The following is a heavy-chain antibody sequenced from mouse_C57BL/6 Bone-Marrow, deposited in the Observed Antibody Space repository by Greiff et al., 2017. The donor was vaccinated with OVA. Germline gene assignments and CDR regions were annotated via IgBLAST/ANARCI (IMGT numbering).Heavy chain of an antibody. CDR2: IDPSDSYT. V-gene: IGHV1-59*01. Sequence: QVQLQQPGAELVRPGTSVKLSCKASGYTFTSYWMHWVKQRPGQGLEWIGVIDPSDSYTNYNQKFKGKATLTVDTSSSTAYMQLSSLTSEGSAVYYCAGYGFAYWGQGTLVTVSA. J-gene: IGHJ3*01. CDR3: AGYGFAY. D-gene: IGHD2-2*01. CDR1: GYTFTSYW.